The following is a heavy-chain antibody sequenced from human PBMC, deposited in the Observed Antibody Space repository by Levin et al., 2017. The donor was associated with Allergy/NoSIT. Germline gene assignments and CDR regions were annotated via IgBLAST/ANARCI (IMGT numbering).Heavy chain of an antibody. V-gene: IGHV1-69*04. CDR1: GGTFSSYA. CDR2: IIPILGIA. D-gene: IGHD6-19*01. J-gene: IGHJ6*02. Sequence: GASVKVSCKASGGTFSSYAISWVRQAPGQGLEWMGRIIPILGIANYAQKFQGRVTITADKSTSTAYMELSSLRSEDTAVYYCARGPAPLSEGQQWLPGSYYYYYGMDVWGQGTTVTVSS. CDR3: ARGPAPLSEGQQWLPGSYYYYYGMDV.